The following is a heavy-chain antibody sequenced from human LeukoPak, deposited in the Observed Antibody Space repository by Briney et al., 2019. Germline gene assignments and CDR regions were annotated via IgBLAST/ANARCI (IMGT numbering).Heavy chain of an antibody. Sequence: GGSLRLSCAASEFTFTTYWMHWVRQAPGKGLVWVSRINGDGGSRNYADSVKGRFTISRDNAKNTLYLQMNSLRAEDTAVYYCASASSHRIAAGGDYWGQGTLVTVSS. CDR2: INGDGGSR. V-gene: IGHV3-74*01. CDR1: EFTFTTYW. CDR3: ASASSHRIAAGGDY. D-gene: IGHD6-13*01. J-gene: IGHJ4*02.